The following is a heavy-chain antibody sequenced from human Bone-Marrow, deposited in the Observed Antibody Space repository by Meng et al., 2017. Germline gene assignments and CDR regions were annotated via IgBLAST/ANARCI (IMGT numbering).Heavy chain of an antibody. J-gene: IGHJ3*02. CDR3: ASGHPAGWVTFGVVIKDAFDI. D-gene: IGHD3-16*01. V-gene: IGHV4-4*07. CDR1: GGSTSSYY. Sequence: GSLTLSCTVSGGSTSSYYWSWIRQPAGKGLEWIGGIYPSGSTNYNPSLKSRVTMSVDTSKNQFSLKLSSVTAADTAVYYCASGHPAGWVTFGVVIKDAFDIWGQGTMVTVSS. CDR2: IYPSGST.